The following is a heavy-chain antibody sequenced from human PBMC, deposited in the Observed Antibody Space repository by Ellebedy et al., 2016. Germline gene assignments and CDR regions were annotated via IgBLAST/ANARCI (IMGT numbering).Heavy chain of an antibody. CDR3: AGGGGWLIDF. Sequence: GGSLRLSCVVSGSTFSRSYMTWVRQASGKGLEWVANIRQDGSESFYVGSVKGRFMISRDNAKNSLYLQMNNLRVEDTAVYYCAGGGGWLIDFWGQGTLVTVSS. CDR2: IRQDGSES. D-gene: IGHD6-19*01. CDR1: GSTFSRSY. J-gene: IGHJ4*02. V-gene: IGHV3-7*02.